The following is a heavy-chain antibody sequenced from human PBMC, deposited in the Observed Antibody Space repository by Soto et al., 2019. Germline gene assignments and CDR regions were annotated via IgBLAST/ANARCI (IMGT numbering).Heavy chain of an antibody. CDR1: GFSFSSYA. V-gene: IGHV3-23*01. J-gene: IGHJ6*02. D-gene: IGHD1-26*01. Sequence: PGGSLRLSCAATGFSFSSYAMTWVRQTAGKGLEWVSASSGGGGGTYYADFVKGRFTISRDNYKNTLYLQMNSLRPEDTALYYCAKYTSGNYYFYGMDVSGQGTTVTVSS. CDR2: SSGGGGGT. CDR3: AKYTSGNYYFYGMDV.